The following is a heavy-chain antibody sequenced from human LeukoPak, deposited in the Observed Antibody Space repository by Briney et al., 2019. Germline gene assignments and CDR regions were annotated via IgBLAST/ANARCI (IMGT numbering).Heavy chain of an antibody. D-gene: IGHD3-22*01. CDR2: ICTAGDT. V-gene: IGHV3-13*01. Sequence: PGGSLRLSCAASGFTFSSYDMHWVRHATGKGLEWVSAICTAGDTYFPGSVKGRFTISRENAKNSLYLQMNSLRAGDTAVYYCARWGYYYDSSGYYGYFDYWGQGTLVTVSS. CDR1: GFTFSSYD. CDR3: ARWGYYYDSSGYYGYFDY. J-gene: IGHJ4*02.